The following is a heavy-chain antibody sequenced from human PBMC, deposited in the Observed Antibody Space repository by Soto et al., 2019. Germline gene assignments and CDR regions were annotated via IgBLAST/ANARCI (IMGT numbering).Heavy chain of an antibody. J-gene: IGHJ5*02. D-gene: IGHD4-17*01. V-gene: IGHV1-3*01. CDR3: TIDDYGTICGRLDP. Sequence: QVQLVQSGAEVRKPGASVKVSCKTSGYTFTKNALHWVRQAPGRGPEWMGWINPLNGYTKYSERLKGRVTITRDTSASTAFMELRSLRSEDTATYYCTIDDYGTICGRLDPWGQGTLVTVSS. CDR1: GYTFTKNA. CDR2: INPLNGYT.